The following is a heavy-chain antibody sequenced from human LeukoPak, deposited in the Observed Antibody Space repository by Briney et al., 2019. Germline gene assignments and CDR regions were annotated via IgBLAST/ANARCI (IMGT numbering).Heavy chain of an antibody. CDR1: GFTFSSYW. CDR2: IKQDGSEK. V-gene: IGHV3-7*03. Sequence: AGVSLRLSCAASGFTFSSYWMSWVRQAPGKGLEWVANIKQDGSEKYYVDSVKGRFTISRDNAKNSLYLQMNSLRAEDTAVYYCAFDCSGGSCYINWGQGTLVTVSS. D-gene: IGHD2-15*01. CDR3: AFDCSGGSCYIN. J-gene: IGHJ4*02.